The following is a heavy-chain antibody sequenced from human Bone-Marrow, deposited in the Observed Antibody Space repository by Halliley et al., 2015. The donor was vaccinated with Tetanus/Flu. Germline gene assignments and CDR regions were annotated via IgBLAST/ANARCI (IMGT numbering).Heavy chain of an antibody. CDR1: AFSFSTYG. CDR3: ARDSGIGDVSSAPPYGMDV. V-gene: IGHV3-33*01. J-gene: IGHJ6*02. Sequence: SLRLSCAASAFSFSTYGMHWVRQAPGKGLEWLAVIRPDGTNEYYADSVKGRFTISRDNSKNTVYLQMNSLRAEDTAVYYCARDSGIGDVSSAPPYGMDVWGQGTTVTASS. CDR2: IRPDGTNE.